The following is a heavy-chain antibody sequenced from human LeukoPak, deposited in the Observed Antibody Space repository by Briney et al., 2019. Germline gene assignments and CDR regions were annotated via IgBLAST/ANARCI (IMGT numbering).Heavy chain of an antibody. D-gene: IGHD6-19*01. Sequence: GASVKVSCKASGYTFTSYGISWVRQAPGQGLEWMGGIIPIFGTANYAQKFQGRVTITADKSTSTAYMELSSLRSEDTAVYYCARTLLGGTIAVAGTRLGPYYFDYWGQGTLVTVSS. CDR2: IIPIFGTA. V-gene: IGHV1-69*06. CDR1: GYTFTSYG. J-gene: IGHJ4*02. CDR3: ARTLLGGTIAVAGTRLGPYYFDY.